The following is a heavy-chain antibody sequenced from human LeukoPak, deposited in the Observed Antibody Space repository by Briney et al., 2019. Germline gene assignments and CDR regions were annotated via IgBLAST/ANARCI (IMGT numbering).Heavy chain of an antibody. CDR2: IHSGTT. CDR1: GDSISSGDYY. Sequence: SETLSLTCTVSGDSISSGDYYWSWIRQPAGKGLEWIGRIHSGTTTYNPSLKSRVTMSLDTSKSQVSLTLSSVTAADTALYYCARDSGTTGEVKFDPWGQGTLVTVSS. V-gene: IGHV4-61*02. CDR3: ARDSGTTGEVKFDP. J-gene: IGHJ5*02. D-gene: IGHD3-10*01.